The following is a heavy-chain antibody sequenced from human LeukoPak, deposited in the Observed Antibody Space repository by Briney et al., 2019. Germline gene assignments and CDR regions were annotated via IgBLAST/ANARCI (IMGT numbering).Heavy chain of an antibody. D-gene: IGHD3-10*01. CDR1: GGSINSYY. CDR3: ARETGELPYYSDY. V-gene: IGHV4-4*07. Sequence: SETLSLTCTVSGGSINSYYWSWIRQPAGKGLEWIGRIYTSGSTNYYPSLKSRVTISGDTSKNQFSLKLSSVTAADTAVYYCARETGELPYYSDYWGQGTLVTVSS. CDR2: IYTSGST. J-gene: IGHJ4*02.